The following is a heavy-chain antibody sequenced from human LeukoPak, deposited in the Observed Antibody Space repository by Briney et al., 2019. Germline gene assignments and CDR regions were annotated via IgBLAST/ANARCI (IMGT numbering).Heavy chain of an antibody. D-gene: IGHD1-1*01. V-gene: IGHV4-39*01. CDR1: GDSISSGRNY. CDR3: ARHLSGTTMSHYFDF. J-gene: IGHJ4*02. CDR2: IYSSGST. Sequence: SETLSLTCSVSGDSISSGRNYWGWIRQSPGQGLEWIASIYSSGSTHSNPSLKSRVSISVDASKNQVSLKLYSVTASDAAIYYCARHLSGTTMSHYFDFWGQGTLVTVSS.